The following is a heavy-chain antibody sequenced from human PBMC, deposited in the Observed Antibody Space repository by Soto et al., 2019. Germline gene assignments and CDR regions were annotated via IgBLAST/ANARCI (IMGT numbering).Heavy chain of an antibody. CDR2: INPNSGGT. CDR3: ARAKAGAIFGVVIPYYYGMDV. V-gene: IGHV1-2*04. Sequence: QVQLVQSGAEVKKPGASVKVSCKASGYTFTGYYMHWVRQAPGQGLEWMGWINPNSGGTNYAQKFQGWVTMTRDTSISTAYMELSRLRSDDTAVYYCARAKAGAIFGVVIPYYYGMDVWGQGTTVTVSS. J-gene: IGHJ6*02. D-gene: IGHD3-3*01. CDR1: GYTFTGYY.